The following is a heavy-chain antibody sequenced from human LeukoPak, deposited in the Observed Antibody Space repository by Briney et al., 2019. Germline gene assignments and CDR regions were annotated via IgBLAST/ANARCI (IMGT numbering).Heavy chain of an antibody. D-gene: IGHD3-22*01. CDR2: ISSSSTI. V-gene: IGHV3-48*04. Sequence: GGSLRLSCAASGFTFSSYSMNWVRQAPGKGLEWVSYISSSSTIYYADSVKGRFTISRDNAKNSLYLQMNSLRAEDTAVYYCARTDKYYYDSSGFDPWGQGTLVTVSS. J-gene: IGHJ5*02. CDR3: ARTDKYYYDSSGFDP. CDR1: GFTFSSYS.